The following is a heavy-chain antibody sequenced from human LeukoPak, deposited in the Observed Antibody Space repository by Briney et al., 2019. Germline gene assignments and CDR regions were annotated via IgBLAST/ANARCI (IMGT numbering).Heavy chain of an antibody. CDR1: GYTFTSYG. D-gene: IGHD2-2*01. Sequence: ASVKVSCKASGYTFTSYGISWVRQAPGQGLEWMGWMNPNSGNTGYAQKFQGRVTMTRNTSISTAYMELSSLRSEDTAVYYCARNGRPAATYYYYYYYMDVWGKGTTVTVSS. CDR3: ARNGRPAATYYYYYYYMDV. J-gene: IGHJ6*03. V-gene: IGHV1-8*02. CDR2: MNPNSGNT.